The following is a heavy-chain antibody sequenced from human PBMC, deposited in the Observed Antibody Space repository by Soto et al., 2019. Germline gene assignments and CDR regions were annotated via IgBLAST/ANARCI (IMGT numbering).Heavy chain of an antibody. V-gene: IGHV4-59*02. CDR1: CASVSYGY. D-gene: IGHD3-22*01. CDR2: MYFGGSF. Sequence: SATLSLTCNVACASVSYGYRSWIQQPPGKGLEWIGFMYFGGSFNYNPSLTSRATISVETSTNQFSMKLTSVTASDTAVYYCARSYYDSTGFAVDPWGQGTLVTVS. CDR3: ARSYYDSTGFAVDP. J-gene: IGHJ5*02.